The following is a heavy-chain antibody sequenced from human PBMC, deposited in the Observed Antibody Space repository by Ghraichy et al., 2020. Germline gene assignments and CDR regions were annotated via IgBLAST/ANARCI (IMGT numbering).Heavy chain of an antibody. J-gene: IGHJ5*02. D-gene: IGHD1-1*01. CDR2: INPKNGGT. V-gene: IGHV1-46*01. Sequence: ASVKVSCKASGYTFTNYFMHWVRQAPGQGLEWMGKINPKNGGTNYPQKFQGRVTMTRDTSTSTVYMDLSSLTSDDTAVYFCAREVPHNCWFDPWGQGTLVSVTS. CDR3: AREVPHNCWFDP. CDR1: GYTFTNYF.